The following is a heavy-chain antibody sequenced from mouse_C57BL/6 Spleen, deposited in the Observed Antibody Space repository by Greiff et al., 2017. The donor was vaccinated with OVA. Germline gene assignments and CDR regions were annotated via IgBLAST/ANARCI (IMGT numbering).Heavy chain of an antibody. J-gene: IGHJ4*01. CDR2: IDPSDSYT. Sequence: QVQLQQPGAELVMPGASVKLSCKASGYTFTSYWMHWVKQRPGQGLEWIGEIDPSDSYTNYNQKFKGKSTLTVDKSSSTAYMQLSSLTSEDSAVYYCARPSELRGYYAMDYWGQGTSVTVSS. V-gene: IGHV1-69*01. CDR1: GYTFTSYW. D-gene: IGHD1-1*01. CDR3: ARPSELRGYYAMDY.